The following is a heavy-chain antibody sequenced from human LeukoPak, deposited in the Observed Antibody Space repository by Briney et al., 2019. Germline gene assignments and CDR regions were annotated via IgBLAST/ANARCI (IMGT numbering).Heavy chain of an antibody. J-gene: IGHJ5*02. V-gene: IGHV4-39*01. CDR3: ARVDTAIDP. CDR1: GGSISSSSYY. D-gene: IGHD5-18*01. Sequence: SETLSLTCTVSGGSISSSSYYWGWVRQPPGKGLEWIGSIYYSGSTYYNPSLKSRVTISVDTSKNQFSLKLSSVTAADTAVYYCARVDTAIDPWGQRTLVTVSS. CDR2: IYYSGST.